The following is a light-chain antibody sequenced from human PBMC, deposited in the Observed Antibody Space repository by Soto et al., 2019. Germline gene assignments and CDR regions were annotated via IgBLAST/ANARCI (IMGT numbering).Light chain of an antibody. CDR1: HRVSSSY. V-gene: IGKV3-20*01. CDR2: GAS. Sequence: IALSQSPGPLSLSPGEPATLSCRASHRVSSSYLAWYQQKPGQAPRLLIYGASSRATGIPAMFSGSGSGTDFTLTISSLQPEDFAVYYCQQYGSSTITVGQGTRLEIK. J-gene: IGKJ5*01. CDR3: QQYGSSTIT.